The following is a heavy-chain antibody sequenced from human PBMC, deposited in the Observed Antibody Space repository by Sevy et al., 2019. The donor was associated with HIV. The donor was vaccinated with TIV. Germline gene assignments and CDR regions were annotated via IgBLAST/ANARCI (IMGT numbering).Heavy chain of an antibody. D-gene: IGHD2-8*01. Sequence: GGSLRLSCAASGFTFSKYSMSWVRQPPGKGLEWVSTLSFGCGEINYADSVKGRFTISRDNSKSSVYLQMNNLRPEDTAGYYWAGGGCTKPHDYWGQGTLVTVSS. V-gene: IGHV3-23*01. J-gene: IGHJ4*02. CDR1: GFTFSKYS. CDR3: AGGGCTKPHDY. CDR2: LSFGCGEI.